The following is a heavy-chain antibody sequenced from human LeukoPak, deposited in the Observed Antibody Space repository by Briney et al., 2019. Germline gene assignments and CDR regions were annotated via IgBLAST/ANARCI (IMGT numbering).Heavy chain of an antibody. V-gene: IGHV3-30*02. CDR3: AKEGDEFRGYLGV. CDR1: GFTFSRLG. Sequence: GGSLRLSCAASGFTFSRLGMQWVRQAPGKGLEWVAVIHDDGTQGQYADSVKGRFTISKDTSQNTLYLQMNNLRDDDTAVYYCAKEGDEFRGYLGVCRKGSTVTVPS. CDR2: IHDDGTQG. J-gene: IGHJ6*03. D-gene: IGHD3-16*01.